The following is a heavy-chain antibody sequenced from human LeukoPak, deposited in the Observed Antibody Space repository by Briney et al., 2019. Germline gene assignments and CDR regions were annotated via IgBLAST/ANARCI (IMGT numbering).Heavy chain of an antibody. CDR2: INPNSGGT. CDR1: GYTFTGYY. D-gene: IGHD6-19*01. Sequence: ASVKVSCKASGYTFTGYYMHWARQAPGQGLEWMGRINPNSGGTNYAQKFQGRVTMTRDTSISTAYMELSRLRSDDTAVYYCARGPRRSSGWYDYWGQGTLVTVSS. V-gene: IGHV1-2*06. CDR3: ARGPRRSSGWYDY. J-gene: IGHJ4*02.